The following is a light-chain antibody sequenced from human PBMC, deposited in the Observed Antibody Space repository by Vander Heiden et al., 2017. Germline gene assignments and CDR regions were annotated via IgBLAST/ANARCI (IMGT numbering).Light chain of an antibody. CDR3: QQSYSTPYT. V-gene: IGKV1-39*01. CDR1: QSISSY. CDR2: AAS. Sequence: DIQMTQSPSSLSASEGDRVTITCRASQSISSYLNWYQQKPGKAPKLLIYAASSLQSGVPSRFSGSGSGTDFTLTISSLQPEDFATYYCQQSYSTPYTFSQGTKLEIK. J-gene: IGKJ2*01.